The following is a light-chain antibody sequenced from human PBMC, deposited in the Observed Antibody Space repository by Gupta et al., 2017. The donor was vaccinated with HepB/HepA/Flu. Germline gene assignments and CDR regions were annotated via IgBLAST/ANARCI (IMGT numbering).Light chain of an antibody. V-gene: IGLV1-40*01. CDR3: QSYDSALSTSV. Sequence: QSVLPRPPSVSGPPGQRVTISCTGSSSNIGARYDVHWYQQLPGTAPNLLIYGDSNRPSGVPDRFSGSKSGTSASLAITGLQAEDEADYYCQSYDSALSTSVFGGGTKLTVL. CDR1: SSNIGARYD. CDR2: GDS. J-gene: IGLJ3*02.